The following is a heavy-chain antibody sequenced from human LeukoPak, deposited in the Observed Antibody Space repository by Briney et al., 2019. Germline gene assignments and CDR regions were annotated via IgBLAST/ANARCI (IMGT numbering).Heavy chain of an antibody. D-gene: IGHD3-10*01. Sequence: LSLTCTVSTVSVTSYYWTWIRQPPGKGLEWVSGISWNSGHKGYADSVKGRFTISRDNAKNSLYLRMNSLRAEDTALYYCAKDRRPTVSGGYFDLWGRGTLVIVSS. CDR3: AKDRRPTVSGGYFDL. CDR1: TVSVTSYY. CDR2: ISWNSGHK. V-gene: IGHV3-9*01. J-gene: IGHJ2*01.